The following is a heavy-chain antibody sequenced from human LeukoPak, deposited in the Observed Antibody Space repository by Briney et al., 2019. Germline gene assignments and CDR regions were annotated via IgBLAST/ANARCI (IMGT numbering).Heavy chain of an antibody. Sequence: SETLSLTCTVSGGSISNYSWSWIRQPAGMGLEWIGRIRDNGATDYNPSLKSRVTMSVDTSKNHFSLKLTSVAAADTAVYYCAKDLYSWPFFDSWGQGTLVTLSS. CDR2: IRDNGAT. D-gene: IGHD5-18*01. CDR3: AKDLYSWPFFDS. J-gene: IGHJ4*02. V-gene: IGHV4-4*07. CDR1: GGSISNYS.